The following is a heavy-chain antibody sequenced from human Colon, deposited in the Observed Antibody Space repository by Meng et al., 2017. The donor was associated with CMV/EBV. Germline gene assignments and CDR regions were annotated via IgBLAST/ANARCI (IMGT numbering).Heavy chain of an antibody. V-gene: IGHV3-11*04. CDR2: ISSSGSTI. J-gene: IGHJ6*02. D-gene: IGHD3-3*02. CDR3: ARAHFYYYGMDV. Sequence: GGSLRLSCAASGFTFSNYWMSWVRQAPGKGLEWVSYISSSGSTIYYADSVKGRFTISRDNAKNSLYLQMNSLRAEDTAVYYCARAHFYYYGMDVWGQGTTVTVSS. CDR1: GFTFSNYW.